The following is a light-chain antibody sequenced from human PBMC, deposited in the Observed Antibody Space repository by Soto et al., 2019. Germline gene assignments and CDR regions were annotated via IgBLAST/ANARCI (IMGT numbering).Light chain of an antibody. J-gene: IGKJ1*01. V-gene: IGKV3-15*01. CDR1: QTVSTN. Sequence: VMTQSPDTLSMSPGERATLSCWASQTVSTNLAWYQQKPGQAPRLLIFGASTRATGIPARFSGSGSGTEFTLTISSLQSEDSAVYYCQQYNNWPPTTFGQGTKVEIK. CDR3: QQYNNWPPTT. CDR2: GAS.